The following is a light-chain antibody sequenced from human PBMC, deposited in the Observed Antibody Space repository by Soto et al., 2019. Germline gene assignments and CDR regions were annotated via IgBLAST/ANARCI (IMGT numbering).Light chain of an antibody. CDR2: GAS. Sequence: EIVLTQSPGTLSLSPGERATLSCRASQSVSSSYLAWYQQKPGQAPRLLISGASSRATGIPDRFSGSGSGTDFTLTISRLEPEDFAVYYCQQYGNSRTFGQGTKVEIK. V-gene: IGKV3-20*01. J-gene: IGKJ1*01. CDR3: QQYGNSRT. CDR1: QSVSSSY.